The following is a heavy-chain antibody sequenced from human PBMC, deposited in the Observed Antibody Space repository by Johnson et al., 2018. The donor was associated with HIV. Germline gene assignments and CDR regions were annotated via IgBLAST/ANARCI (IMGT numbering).Heavy chain of an antibody. Sequence: VQLVESGGGLVQPGGSLRLSCAASGFTFSSYAMSWVRQAPGKGLEWVSAISGSGGSTYYADSVVKGRFTISRDNAKNSVFLQMNSLRVEDTAIYYCARQPDNFWSSDAFDIWGQGTMVTVS. CDR2: ISGSGGST. J-gene: IGHJ3*02. V-gene: IGHV3-23*04. D-gene: IGHD3-3*01. CDR3: ARQPDNFWSSDAFDI. CDR1: GFTFSSYA.